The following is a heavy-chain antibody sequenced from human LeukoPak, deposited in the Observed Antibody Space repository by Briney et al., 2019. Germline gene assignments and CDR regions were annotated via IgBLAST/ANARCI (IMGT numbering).Heavy chain of an antibody. CDR2: IYHSGST. Sequence: SETLSLTCTVSGGSISSYYWSWIRQPPGKGLEWIGYIYHSGSTYYNPSLKSRVTISVDRSKNQFSLKLSSVTAADTAVYYCARGSYYYDSSGLLADWGQGTLVTVSS. CDR1: GGSISSYY. CDR3: ARGSYYYDSSGLLAD. J-gene: IGHJ4*02. D-gene: IGHD3-22*01. V-gene: IGHV4-59*12.